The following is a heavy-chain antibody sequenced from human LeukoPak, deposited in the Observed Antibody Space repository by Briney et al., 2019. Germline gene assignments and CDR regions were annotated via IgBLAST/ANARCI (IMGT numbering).Heavy chain of an antibody. CDR2: IDTSTGKP. J-gene: IGHJ5*02. D-gene: IGHD4-11*01. Sequence: ASVKVSCKASGYAFTTYAINWVRQAPGQGLEWMGWIDTSTGKPTYAQGFTEQFVFSLDASVSTAYLQISSLKAEDTAVYYCARDNYGAEEGIGSSLVWLDPWGQGTRVTVSS. CDR1: GYAFTTYA. CDR3: ARDNYGAEEGIGSSLVWLDP. V-gene: IGHV7-4-1*02.